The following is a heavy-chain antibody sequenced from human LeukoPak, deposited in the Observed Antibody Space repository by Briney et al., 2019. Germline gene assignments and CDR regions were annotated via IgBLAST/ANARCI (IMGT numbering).Heavy chain of an antibody. CDR1: GFTFSSYS. D-gene: IGHD5-24*01. V-gene: IGHV3-48*01. J-gene: IGHJ4*02. Sequence: GGSLRLSCAASGFTFSSYSMNWVRQAPGKGLEWVSYISTSSSTIYYADSVKGRFTMSRSNAKDSLYLQMNSLRAEDTAVYYCARVGGEMAADYWGQGTLVTVSS. CDR2: ISTSSSTI. CDR3: ARVGGEMAADY.